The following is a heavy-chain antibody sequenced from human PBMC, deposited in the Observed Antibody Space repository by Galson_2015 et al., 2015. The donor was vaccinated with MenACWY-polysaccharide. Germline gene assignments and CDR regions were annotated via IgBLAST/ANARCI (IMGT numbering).Heavy chain of an antibody. J-gene: IGHJ6*02. V-gene: IGHV3-48*02. D-gene: IGHD2-2*02. Sequence: YYADSVKGRFTISRDNAKNSLYLQMNSLRDEDTAVYYCATHQDIVVVPAAILHYYYYGMDVWGQGTTVTVSS. CDR3: ATHQDIVVVPAAILHYYYYGMDV.